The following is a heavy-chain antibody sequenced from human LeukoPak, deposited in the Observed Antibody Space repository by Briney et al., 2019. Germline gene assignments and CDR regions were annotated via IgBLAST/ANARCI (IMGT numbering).Heavy chain of an antibody. CDR3: ARAANHYYDSSGSLP. J-gene: IGHJ5*02. CDR1: GFTFDDYA. Sequence: PGGSLRLSCAASGFTFDDYAMHWVRQAPGKGLEWVSGISWNSGSIGYADSVKGRFTISRDNAKNSLYLQMNSLRAEDTAVYYCARAANHYYDSSGSLPWGQGTLVTVSS. CDR2: ISWNSGSI. V-gene: IGHV3-9*01. D-gene: IGHD3-22*01.